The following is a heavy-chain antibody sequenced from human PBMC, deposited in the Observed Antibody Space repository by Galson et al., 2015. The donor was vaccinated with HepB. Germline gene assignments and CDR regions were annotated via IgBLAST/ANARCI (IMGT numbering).Heavy chain of an antibody. Sequence: SLRLSCAASGFTFNSHAMTWVRQAPGKGLEWVSGISGDGGSTFYADSVKGRFTISRDNAKNSLYLQMNSLRAEDTAIYYCARVKRGEWYSFYYYGMDVWGQGTTVTVSS. J-gene: IGHJ6*02. CDR2: ISGDGGST. D-gene: IGHD3-10*01. V-gene: IGHV3-23*01. CDR1: GFTFNSHA. CDR3: ARVKRGEWYSFYYYGMDV.